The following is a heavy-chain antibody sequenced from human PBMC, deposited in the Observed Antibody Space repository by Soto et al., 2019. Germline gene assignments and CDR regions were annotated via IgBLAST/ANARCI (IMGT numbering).Heavy chain of an antibody. V-gene: IGHV1-18*01. J-gene: IGHJ5*02. CDR2: ISLYSDGT. Sequence: GASVKVSCKTSGYTFSNYGITWVRQAPGQPLEWLGWISLYSDGTNYAQKFQGRVPMTTDTSTTTAYMELRSLRSDDTAVYYCARVVPGAQAWFGPWGQGPLVIVSS. CDR1: GYTFSNYG. CDR3: ARVVPGAQAWFGP. D-gene: IGHD2-2*01.